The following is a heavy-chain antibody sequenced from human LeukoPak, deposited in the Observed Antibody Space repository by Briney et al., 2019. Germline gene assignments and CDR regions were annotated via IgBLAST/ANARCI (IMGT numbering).Heavy chain of an antibody. D-gene: IGHD6-19*01. CDR2: IYYSGST. J-gene: IGHJ4*02. CDR1: GGSISSSSYY. Sequence: SETLSLTCTVSGGSISSSSYYWGWIRQPPGKGLEWIGSIYYSGSTYYNPSLKSRVTISVDTSKNQLSLKLSSVTAADTAVYYCARGSSGWYYFDYWGQGTLVTVSS. CDR3: ARGSSGWYYFDY. V-gene: IGHV4-39*07.